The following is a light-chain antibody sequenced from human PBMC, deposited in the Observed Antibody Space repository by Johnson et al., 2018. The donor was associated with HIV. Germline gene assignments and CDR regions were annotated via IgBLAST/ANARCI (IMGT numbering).Light chain of an antibody. V-gene: IGLV1-44*01. Sequence: QSVLTQPPSVSGPPGQRVTISCSGSNSNIGSNTVNWYRHLPGTAPKLLIYTYDQRPSGVPDRFSGSKSGTSASLAISGLQAEDEADYYCAAWDSSLSAPYVFGTGTKVTVL. CDR3: AAWDSSLSAPYV. J-gene: IGLJ1*01. CDR1: NSNIGSNT. CDR2: TYD.